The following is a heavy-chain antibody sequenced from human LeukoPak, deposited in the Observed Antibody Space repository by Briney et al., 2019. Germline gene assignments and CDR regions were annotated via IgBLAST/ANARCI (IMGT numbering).Heavy chain of an antibody. V-gene: IGHV1-69*04. CDR2: IIPIVDIT. J-gene: IGHJ3*02. CDR3: ARAIISMGRGVIIEDAFDI. D-gene: IGHD3-10*01. Sequence: ASVKVSCKASGGTFSSSAISWVRQPPGQGLEWMGRIIPIVDITNYAQKFQGRVTFTADKSTSTAYMELSSLRSEDTAVYYCARAIISMGRGVIIEDAFDIWGQGTMVTVSS. CDR1: GGTFSSSA.